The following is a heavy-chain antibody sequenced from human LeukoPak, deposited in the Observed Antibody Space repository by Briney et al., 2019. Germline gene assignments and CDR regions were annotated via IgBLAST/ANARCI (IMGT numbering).Heavy chain of an antibody. D-gene: IGHD3-10*01. CDR1: GGSISSGSYY. Sequence: TLSLTLTVSGGSISSGSYYWSWIRQPAGKGLEWIGRIYSSGSTNYNPSLKSRVTISVDTSKNQFSLKLSSVTAADTAVYYCARGGYYGSGSYFLFDYWGQGTLVTVSS. CDR2: IYSSGST. J-gene: IGHJ4*02. V-gene: IGHV4-61*02. CDR3: ARGGYYGSGSYFLFDY.